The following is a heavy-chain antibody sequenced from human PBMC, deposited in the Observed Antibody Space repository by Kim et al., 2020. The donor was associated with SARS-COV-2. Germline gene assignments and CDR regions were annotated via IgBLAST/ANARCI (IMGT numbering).Heavy chain of an antibody. CDR3: ARAPD. Sequence: SYDGRNKYYADSVKGRFTISRDNSKNTLYLQMNSLRAEDTAVYYCARAPDWGQGTLVTVSS. CDR2: SYDGRNK. V-gene: IGHV3-30-3*01. J-gene: IGHJ4*02.